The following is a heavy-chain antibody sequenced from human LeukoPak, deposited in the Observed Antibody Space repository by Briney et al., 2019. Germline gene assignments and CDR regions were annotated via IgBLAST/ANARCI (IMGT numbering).Heavy chain of an antibody. D-gene: IGHD1-26*01. CDR3: AKDIDWEVGATNGGFDY. V-gene: IGHV3-9*01. CDR1: GGPISSYY. Sequence: LSLTCTVSGGPISSYYWSWIRQPPGKGLEWVSGISWNSGSIGYADSVKGRFTISRDNAKNSLYLQMNSLRAEDTALYYCAKDIDWEVGATNGGFDYWGQGTLVTVSS. J-gene: IGHJ4*02. CDR2: ISWNSGSI.